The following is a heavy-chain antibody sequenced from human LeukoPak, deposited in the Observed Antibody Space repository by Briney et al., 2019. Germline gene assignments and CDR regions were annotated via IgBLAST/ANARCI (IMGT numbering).Heavy chain of an antibody. CDR1: GFTFSSYS. J-gene: IGHJ4*02. CDR3: ASSTSWLGWWYFDY. CDR2: ISSSSSYI. D-gene: IGHD2-2*01. Sequence: PGGSLRLSRAASGFTFSSYSMNWVRQAPGKGLEWVSSISSSSSYIYYADSVKGRFTISRDNAKNSLYLQMNSLRAEDTAVYYCASSTSWLGWWYFDYWGQGTLVTVSS. V-gene: IGHV3-21*01.